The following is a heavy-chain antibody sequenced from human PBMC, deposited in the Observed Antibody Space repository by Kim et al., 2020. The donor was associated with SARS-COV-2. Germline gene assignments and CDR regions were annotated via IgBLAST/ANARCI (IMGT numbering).Heavy chain of an antibody. Sequence: YADSVKGRFTISRDNAKNSLYLQMNSLRDEDTAVYYCARGGTVVKGFDYWGQGTLVTVSS. CDR3: ARGGTVVKGFDY. D-gene: IGHD2-15*01. V-gene: IGHV3-48*02. J-gene: IGHJ4*02.